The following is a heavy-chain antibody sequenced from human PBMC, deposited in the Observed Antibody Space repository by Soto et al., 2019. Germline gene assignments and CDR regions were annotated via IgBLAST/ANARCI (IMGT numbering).Heavy chain of an antibody. CDR2: IYYSGST. D-gene: IGHD2-2*01. CDR3: ARTKGSPAANPDYYYYYYMDV. J-gene: IGHJ6*03. V-gene: IGHV4-59*01. Sequence: SETLSLTCTVSGGSISSYYWSWIRQPPGKGLEWIGYIYYSGSTNYNPSLKSRVTISVDTSKNQFSLKLSSVTAADTAVYYCARTKGSPAANPDYYYYYYMDVWGKGTTVTVSS. CDR1: GGSISSYY.